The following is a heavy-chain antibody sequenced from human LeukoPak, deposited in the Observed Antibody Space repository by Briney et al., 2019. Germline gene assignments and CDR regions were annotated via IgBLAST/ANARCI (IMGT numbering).Heavy chain of an antibody. V-gene: IGHV3-48*04. CDR2: INSSSITI. CDR3: ARSYASGPDRYLDV. Sequence: GGSLRLSCAASGFTFSDYSMNWDRQAPGKGLEWIAYINSSSITIYHADSVKGRFSISRDNAKNSVYLQMNSLRGEDTALYYCARSYASGPDRYLDVWGKGTTVTVSS. CDR1: GFTFSDYS. D-gene: IGHD3-10*01. J-gene: IGHJ6*04.